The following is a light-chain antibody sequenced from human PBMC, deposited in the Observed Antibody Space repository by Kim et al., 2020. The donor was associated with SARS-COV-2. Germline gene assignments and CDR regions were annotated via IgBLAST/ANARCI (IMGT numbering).Light chain of an antibody. CDR2: GTS. CDR1: RSVSRN. Sequence: SPGERVHLSCRDSRSVSRNLAWDEQKPGQAPRLLIYGTSMRATGVADRFSGSGAGTEFTLTMSRLQSEDGAVYYCLQYNNWNTFGQGTRREIK. J-gene: IGKJ5*01. V-gene: IGKV3-15*01. CDR3: LQYNNWNT.